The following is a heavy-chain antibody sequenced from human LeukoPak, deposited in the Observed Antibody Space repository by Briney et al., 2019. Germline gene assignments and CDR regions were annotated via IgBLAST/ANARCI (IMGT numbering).Heavy chain of an antibody. CDR3: AREDYDTRYYYGMDV. CDR1: GFTFSSYA. CDR2: ISYNGDRT. V-gene: IGHV3-30-3*01. J-gene: IGHJ6*02. Sequence: SGGSLRLSCAASGFTFSSYAMHWARQAPGKGLEWIAFISYNGDRTYYADSVKGRFTISRDNAKNTLYLQMNSLRAEDTAVYYCAREDYDTRYYYGMDVWGQGTTVTVSS. D-gene: IGHD3-22*01.